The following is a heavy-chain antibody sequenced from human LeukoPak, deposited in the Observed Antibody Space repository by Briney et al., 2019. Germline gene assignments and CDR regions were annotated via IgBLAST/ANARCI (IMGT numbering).Heavy chain of an antibody. CDR2: IYPGDSDT. J-gene: IGHJ4*02. CDR3: ARRIAVAGTRGYYFDY. Sequence: KISCKTSVFSFSNYWIAWVRQTPGEGLEWMGSIYPGDSDTRYNPSFQGQVTISADKSISTAYLQWSSLKASDTAMYYCARRIAVAGTRGYYFDYWGQGTLVTVSS. V-gene: IGHV5-51*01. D-gene: IGHD6-19*01. CDR1: VFSFSNYW.